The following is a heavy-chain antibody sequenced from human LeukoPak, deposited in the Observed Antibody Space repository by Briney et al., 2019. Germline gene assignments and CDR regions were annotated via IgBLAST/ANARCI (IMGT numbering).Heavy chain of an antibody. CDR3: ARSPYSSGWQSDY. CDR2: ISYDGSNK. Sequence: GRSLRLSCAASGFTFSSYAMHWVRQAPGKGLEWVAVISYDGSNKYYADSVKGRFTTSRDNSKNTLYLQMNSLRAEDTAVYYCARSPYSSGWQSDYWGQGTLVTVSS. CDR1: GFTFSSYA. D-gene: IGHD6-19*01. V-gene: IGHV3-30-3*01. J-gene: IGHJ4*02.